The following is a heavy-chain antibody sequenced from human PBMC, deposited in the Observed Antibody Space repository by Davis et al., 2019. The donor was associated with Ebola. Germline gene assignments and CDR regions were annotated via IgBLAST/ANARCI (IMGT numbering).Heavy chain of an antibody. V-gene: IGHV3-23*01. CDR3: AKDRRRFFEWLTHSSPFDS. J-gene: IGHJ4*02. CDR2: ISGGDDKT. Sequence: GESLKISCAATGFTFNTYGMSWVRQVPGKGLERVSFISGGDDKTYYADSVDGRFTISRDNSKDTLYLQMNSLRAEDTAIYYCAKDRRRFFEWLTHSSPFDSWGQGTLVIVSS. D-gene: IGHD3-3*01. CDR1: GFTFNTYG.